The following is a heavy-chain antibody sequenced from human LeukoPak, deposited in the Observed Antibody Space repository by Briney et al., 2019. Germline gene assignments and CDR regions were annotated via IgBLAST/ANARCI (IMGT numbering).Heavy chain of an antibody. CDR1: GGTFSSYA. Sequence: SVKVSCKASGGTFSSYAISWVRQAPGQGLEWMGGIIPTFGTANYAQKFQGRVTITADKSTSTAYMELSSLRSEDTAVYYCARDLRSSSFLSTSDDYWGQGTLVTVSS. D-gene: IGHD6-6*01. J-gene: IGHJ4*02. CDR2: IIPTFGTA. CDR3: ARDLRSSSFLSTSDDY. V-gene: IGHV1-69*06.